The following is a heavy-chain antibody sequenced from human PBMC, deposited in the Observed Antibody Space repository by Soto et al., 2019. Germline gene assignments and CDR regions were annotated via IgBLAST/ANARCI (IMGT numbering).Heavy chain of an antibody. J-gene: IGHJ3*02. V-gene: IGHV4-4*02. D-gene: IGHD3-22*01. Sequence: SETLSLTCAVSGGSISSSYWWSWVRQPPGKGLEWIGEIYHSGNTNYNPSLKSRATISVDKSKNQFSLKLSSVTAADTAVYYCARRRITMIVVVFDAFEIWGQGTMVTVSS. CDR3: ARRRITMIVVVFDAFEI. CDR2: IYHSGNT. CDR1: GGSISSSYW.